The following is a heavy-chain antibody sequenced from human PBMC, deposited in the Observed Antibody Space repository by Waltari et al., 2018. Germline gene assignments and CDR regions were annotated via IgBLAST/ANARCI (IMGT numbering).Heavy chain of an antibody. D-gene: IGHD4-17*01. CDR3: ARDLTPGDYGGKTFDY. CDR2: INPNSGGT. CDR1: GYTFTGYY. V-gene: IGHV1-2*02. J-gene: IGHJ4*02. Sequence: QVQLVQSGAEVKKPGASVKVSCKASGYTFTGYYMHWVRQAPGQGLEWMGWINPNSGGTNYAQKFQGRVTMTRDTSISTAYMELSRLRAEDTAVYYCARDLTPGDYGGKTFDYWGQGTLVTVSS.